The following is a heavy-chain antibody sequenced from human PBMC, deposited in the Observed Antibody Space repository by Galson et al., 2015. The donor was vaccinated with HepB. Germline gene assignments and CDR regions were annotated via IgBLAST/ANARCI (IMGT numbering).Heavy chain of an antibody. J-gene: IGHJ3*01. D-gene: IGHD5-24*01. CDR2: IYSNGNT. V-gene: IGHV3-53*01. CDR3: MRRWQ. CDR1: EFTVSNNY. Sequence: SLRLSCAASEFTVSNNYMSWVRQAPGKGPEWVSLIYSNGNTRYADSVRGRFTISGDNSKNTLYLQMNSLTAEDTAVYYCMRRWQWGQGTMVTVSS.